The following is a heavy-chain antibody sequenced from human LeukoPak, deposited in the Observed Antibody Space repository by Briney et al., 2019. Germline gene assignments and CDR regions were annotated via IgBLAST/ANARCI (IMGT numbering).Heavy chain of an antibody. CDR2: IYYVGST. CDR1: GGSISSSSYY. Sequence: SETLSLTCTVSGGSISSSSYYWGWIRQPPGKGLAWIGSIYYVGSTYYNPSLKSRVTISIDTSKNQFLLQLSSVTAADTAVYYCARRGYCSSTSCYAFDYWGQGTLVTVSS. D-gene: IGHD2-2*01. V-gene: IGHV4-39*01. J-gene: IGHJ4*02. CDR3: ARRGYCSSTSCYAFDY.